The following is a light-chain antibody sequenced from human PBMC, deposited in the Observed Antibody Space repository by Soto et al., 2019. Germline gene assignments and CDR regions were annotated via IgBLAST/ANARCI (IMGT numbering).Light chain of an antibody. Sequence: EIVLTQSPGTLSLSPGERATLSCRASQSVSSNYLAWYQQKPGQAPKVLIYRASSRATGIPDRFSGSGSGTDFTLTISRLEPEDFAVYYCQQYGSSPLTFGRGTKVDIK. CDR3: QQYGSSPLT. CDR1: QSVSSNY. J-gene: IGKJ4*01. CDR2: RAS. V-gene: IGKV3-20*01.